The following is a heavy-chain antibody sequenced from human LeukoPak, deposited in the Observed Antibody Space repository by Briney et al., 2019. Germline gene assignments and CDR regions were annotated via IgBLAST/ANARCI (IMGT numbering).Heavy chain of an antibody. V-gene: IGHV3-74*01. D-gene: IGHD3-16*01. CDR2: IDYDGTTT. CDR3: VRSRWGDFDH. CDR1: GFTFSSFW. J-gene: IGHJ4*02. Sequence: GGSLRLSCAASGFTFSSFWMHWVRQAPGKGLVWVSRIDYDGTTTAYADSVKGRFTISRDNAKNTLFLQLNSLRVEDAAVYFCVRSRWGDFDHWGQGNLVTVSS.